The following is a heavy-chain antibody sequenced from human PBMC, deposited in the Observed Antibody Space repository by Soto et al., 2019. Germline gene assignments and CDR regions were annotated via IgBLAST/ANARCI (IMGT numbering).Heavy chain of an antibody. CDR1: GGTFSSYA. J-gene: IGHJ4*02. Sequence: QVQLVQSGAEVKKPGSSVKVSCKASGGTFSSYAISWVRQAPGQGLEWMGGIIPIFGTANYAQKFQGRGTISADDTLSTAYVDLSSERVEDKIVYCCARENRQGGVAGRRGHDYWGQGTLVTVSS. D-gene: IGHD6-19*01. V-gene: IGHV1-69*01. CDR2: IIPIFGTA. CDR3: ARENRQGGVAGRRGHDY.